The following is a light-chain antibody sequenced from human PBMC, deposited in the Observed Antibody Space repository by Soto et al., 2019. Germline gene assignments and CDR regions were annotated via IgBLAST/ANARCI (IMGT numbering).Light chain of an antibody. J-gene: IGLJ1*01. CDR2: EVT. CDR1: SSDVGNYNY. V-gene: IGLV2-14*01. CDR3: SSYTSTSTPYV. Sequence: QSALTQPASVSGSQGQAITISCTGTSSDVGNYNYVSWYQQHPGKAPKLLSYEVTNRPSGVSNRFSGSKSGNTASLTISGLQAEDEADYYCSSYTSTSTPYVFGTGTKVTVL.